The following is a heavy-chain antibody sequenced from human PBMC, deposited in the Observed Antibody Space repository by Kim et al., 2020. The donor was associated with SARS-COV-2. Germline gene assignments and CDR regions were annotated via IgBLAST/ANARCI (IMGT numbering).Heavy chain of an antibody. V-gene: IGHV3-23*01. D-gene: IGHD6-19*01. J-gene: IGHJ4*02. Sequence: GGSLRLSCAASGFTFSSYAMSWVRQPPGKGLEWVSAIRGSGSSTYYADSVKGRFTISRDNSKSTLYLQMNSLRADDTAVYYCAKETSISAWFPFDYWGQGTLVPVSS. CDR1: GFTFSSYA. CDR2: IRGSGSST. CDR3: AKETSISAWFPFDY.